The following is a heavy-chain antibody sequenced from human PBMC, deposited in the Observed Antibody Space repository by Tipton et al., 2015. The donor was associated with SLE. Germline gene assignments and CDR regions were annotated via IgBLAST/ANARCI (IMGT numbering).Heavy chain of an antibody. V-gene: IGHV3-53*05. Sequence: SLRLSCAASGFTVSSNYMSWVRQAPGKGLEWVSVIYSGGSTYYADSVKGRFTISRDNSKNTLYLQMNSLGAEDTAVYYCARVSVAGSYYYYYGMDVWGQGTTVTVSS. CDR3: ARVSVAGSYYYYYGMDV. CDR2: IYSGGST. J-gene: IGHJ6*02. D-gene: IGHD6-19*01. CDR1: GFTVSSNY.